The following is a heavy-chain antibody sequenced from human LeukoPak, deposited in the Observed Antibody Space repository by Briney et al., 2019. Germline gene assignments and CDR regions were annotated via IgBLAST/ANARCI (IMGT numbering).Heavy chain of an antibody. CDR3: ANWAGAPADYFSGPLDY. J-gene: IGHJ4*02. D-gene: IGHD3-3*01. Sequence: GASVKVSCKTSEYNLTQYPIHWVRQAPGQRLEWMGWINTVSGNTRYSQNFQGRVTITRDTSASTAYMELSYLKSEDTAIYYCANWAGAPADYFSGPLDYWGQGTLVTVSS. CDR1: EYNLTQYP. CDR2: INTVSGNT. V-gene: IGHV1-3*04.